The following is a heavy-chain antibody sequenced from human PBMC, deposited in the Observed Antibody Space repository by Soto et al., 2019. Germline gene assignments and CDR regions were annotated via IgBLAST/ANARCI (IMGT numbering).Heavy chain of an antibody. D-gene: IGHD3-3*01. CDR1: GFTFSSYG. Sequence: GGSLRLSCAASGFTFSSYGMHWVRQAPGKGLEWVAVIWYDGSNKYYADSVKGRFTISRDNSKNTLYLQMNSLRAEYTAVYYCARDSDFWSGFQTNWRSYGMDVWGQGTTVTVSS. V-gene: IGHV3-33*01. CDR3: ARDSDFWSGFQTNWRSYGMDV. J-gene: IGHJ6*02. CDR2: IWYDGSNK.